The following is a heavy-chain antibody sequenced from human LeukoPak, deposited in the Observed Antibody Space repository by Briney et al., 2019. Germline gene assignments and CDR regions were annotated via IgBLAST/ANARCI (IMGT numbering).Heavy chain of an antibody. Sequence: ASVKVSCKASGYTFTGYYMHWVRQAPGQGLEWMGWINPNSGGTNYAQKLQGRVTMTTDTSTSTAYMELRSLRSDDTAVYYCARDQGDLRYFDWQFDYWGQGTLVTVSS. V-gene: IGHV1-2*02. CDR2: INPNSGGT. CDR3: ARDQGDLRYFDWQFDY. D-gene: IGHD3-9*01. J-gene: IGHJ4*02. CDR1: GYTFTGYY.